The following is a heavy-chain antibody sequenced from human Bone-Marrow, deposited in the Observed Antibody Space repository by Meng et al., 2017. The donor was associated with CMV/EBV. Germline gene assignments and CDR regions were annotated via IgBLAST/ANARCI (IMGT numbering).Heavy chain of an antibody. CDR1: GYTFTGYY. CDR2: INPNSGGT. Sequence: ASVKVSCKASGYTFTGYYMHWVRQAPGQGLEWMGWINPNSGGTNYAQKFQGRVTMTRDTSISTAYMELRSLRSDDTAVYYCAGFITGTRRQREGLGYWGQGTLVTVSS. J-gene: IGHJ4*02. D-gene: IGHD1-20*01. V-gene: IGHV1-2*02. CDR3: AGFITGTRRQREGLGY.